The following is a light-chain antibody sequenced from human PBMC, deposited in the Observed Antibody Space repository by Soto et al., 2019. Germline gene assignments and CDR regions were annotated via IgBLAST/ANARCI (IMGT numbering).Light chain of an antibody. Sequence: QAVVTQPPSASATPGQRVTISCSGSTSNIGSNYVYWYQQLPGTAPKLLIYRNDQRPSGVPDRFSGSKSGTSASLAISGLRSEDEASYYCAAWDASLSGVVFGGGTKVTVL. J-gene: IGLJ2*01. CDR1: TSNIGSNY. CDR2: RND. CDR3: AAWDASLSGVV. V-gene: IGLV1-47*01.